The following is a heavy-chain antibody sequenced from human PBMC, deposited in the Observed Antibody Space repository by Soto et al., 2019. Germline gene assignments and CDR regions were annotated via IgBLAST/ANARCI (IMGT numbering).Heavy chain of an antibody. CDR3: ARVSIDYDSGSFSDFDI. CDR2: INPKSGGT. J-gene: IGHJ3*02. D-gene: IGHD3-10*01. CDR1: GYTFTDYY. V-gene: IGHV1-2*04. Sequence: ASVKVSCKASGYTFTDYYLHWVRQAPGQGLEWMGWINPKSGGTNYAPDFQGWVTWTRDTSISTAYMELRRLRSDHTAVYYCARVSIDYDSGSFSDFDIWGQGTMVTVSS.